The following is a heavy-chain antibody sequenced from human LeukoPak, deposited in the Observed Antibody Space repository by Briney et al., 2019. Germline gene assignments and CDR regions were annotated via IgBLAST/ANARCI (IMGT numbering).Heavy chain of an antibody. J-gene: IGHJ3*02. D-gene: IGHD2-15*01. CDR2: ISSSSSYI. V-gene: IGHV3-11*06. CDR1: GFTFSDYF. Sequence: GGSLRLSCATSGFTFSDYFMSWIRQAPGKGLEWVSSISSSSSYIYYADSVKGRFTISRDNAKNSLYLQMNSLRAEDMAVYYCARDSYAVVAATLGGVIWGQGTMVTVSS. CDR3: ARDSYAVVAATLGGVI.